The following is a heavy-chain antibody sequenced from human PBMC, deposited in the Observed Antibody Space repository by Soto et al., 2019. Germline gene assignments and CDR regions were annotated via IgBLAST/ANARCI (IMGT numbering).Heavy chain of an antibody. CDR2: IYYSGST. CDR3: ARDLWQYDNWFDP. Sequence: PSETLSLTCTVSGGSISSGDYYWSWIRQPPGKGLEWIGYIYYSGSTYYNPSLKSRVTISVDTSKNQFSLKLSSVTAADTAVYYCARDLWQYDNWFDPWGQGTLVTVSS. J-gene: IGHJ5*02. CDR1: GGSISSGDYY. D-gene: IGHD6-19*01. V-gene: IGHV4-30-4*01.